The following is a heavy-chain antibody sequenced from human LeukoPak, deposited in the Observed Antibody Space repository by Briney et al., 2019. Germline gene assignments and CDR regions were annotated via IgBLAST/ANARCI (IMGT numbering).Heavy chain of an antibody. Sequence: SVKVSCKASGGTFSSYAISWVRQAPGQGLEWMGRIIPILGIANYAQKFQGRVTITADKSTSTAYMELSSLRSEDTAVYYCARSPWELSYFDYWGQGTLVTVSS. CDR3: ARSPWELSYFDY. D-gene: IGHD3-10*01. J-gene: IGHJ4*02. V-gene: IGHV1-69*04. CDR1: GGTFSSYA. CDR2: IIPILGIA.